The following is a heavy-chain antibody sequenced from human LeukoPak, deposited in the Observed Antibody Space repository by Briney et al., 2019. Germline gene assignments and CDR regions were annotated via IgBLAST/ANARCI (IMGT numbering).Heavy chain of an antibody. Sequence: GGPLRLSCAASGFTFSSYMMTWVRQAPGKGLEWVANIKPDGGEKFYVDSVKGRFTISRDNPKNSLYLQMNSLRAEDTAVYYCATWEWERGGFDIWGQGTMVTVSS. CDR2: IKPDGGEK. CDR3: ATWEWERGGFDI. CDR1: GFTFSSYM. D-gene: IGHD1-26*01. V-gene: IGHV3-7*01. J-gene: IGHJ3*02.